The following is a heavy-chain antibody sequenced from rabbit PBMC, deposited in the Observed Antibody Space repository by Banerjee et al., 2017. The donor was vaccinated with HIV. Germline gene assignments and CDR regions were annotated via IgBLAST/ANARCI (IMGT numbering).Heavy chain of an antibody. V-gene: IGHV1S45*01. CDR3: ARADGGSMYYFTL. CDR1: GFSFSSGYW. D-gene: IGHD4-2*01. CDR2: IGIGDGST. Sequence: QAQLEESGGDLVKPGASLTLTCTASGFSFSSGYWMGWVRQAPGKGLEWIGCIGIGDGSTHYASWAKGRFTISKTSSTTVTLQMTSLTAADTATYFCARADGGSMYYFTLWGQGTLVTVS. J-gene: IGHJ4*01.